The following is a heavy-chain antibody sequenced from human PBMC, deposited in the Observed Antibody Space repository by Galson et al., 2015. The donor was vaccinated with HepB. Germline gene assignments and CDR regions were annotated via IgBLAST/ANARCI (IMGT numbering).Heavy chain of an antibody. CDR1: GGSISSYY. Sequence: SETLSLTCTVSGGSISSYYWSWIRQPPGKGLEWIGYIYYSGSTNYNPSLKSRVTITVDTSKNQFSLKLSSVTAADTAVYYCARHRKAAAGRFDYWGQGTLVTVSS. J-gene: IGHJ4*02. CDR3: ARHRKAAAGRFDY. V-gene: IGHV4-59*08. D-gene: IGHD6-13*01. CDR2: IYYSGST.